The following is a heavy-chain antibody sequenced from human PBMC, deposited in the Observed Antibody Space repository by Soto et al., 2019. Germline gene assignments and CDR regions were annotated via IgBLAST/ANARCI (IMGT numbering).Heavy chain of an antibody. CDR1: GYTFTGYY. CDR2: INPNSGDT. CDR3: ARGWNIVAAVTNNWFDP. V-gene: IGHV1-2*02. J-gene: IGHJ5*02. Sequence: ASVKVSFKASGYTFTGYYMHWLRQAPGQGLEWMGWINPNSGDTNYAQKFQGRVTMSGDTSIITAYMELSRLRYDDTAVYYCARGWNIVAAVTNNWFDPWGQGTLVTVSS. D-gene: IGHD1-26*01.